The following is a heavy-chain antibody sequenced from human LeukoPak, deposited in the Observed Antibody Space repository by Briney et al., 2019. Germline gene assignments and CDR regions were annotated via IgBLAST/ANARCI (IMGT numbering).Heavy chain of an antibody. CDR2: ITGSSTWT. CDR1: GFTFRNFG. D-gene: IGHD3-10*01. J-gene: IGHJ2*01. V-gene: IGHV3-23*01. Sequence: PGGSLRLSCEASGFTFRNFGMTWVRQAPGKGLQWVSGITGSSTWTYYAASVKGRFTVSRDNSQNTLHLQMNSLRADDTAVYYCARELVSSGTGYFDVWGRGTLVTVSS. CDR3: ARELVSSGTGYFDV.